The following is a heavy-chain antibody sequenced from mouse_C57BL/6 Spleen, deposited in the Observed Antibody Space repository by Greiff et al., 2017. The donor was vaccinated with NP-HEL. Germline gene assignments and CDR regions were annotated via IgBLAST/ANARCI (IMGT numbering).Heavy chain of an antibody. D-gene: IGHD2-5*01. V-gene: IGHV1-18*01. CDR2: INPNNGGT. Sequence: EVQLQQSGPELVKPGASVKIPCKASGYTFTDYNMDWVKQSHGKSLEWIGDINPNNGGTIYNQKFKGKATLTVDKSSSTAYMELRSLTSEDTAVYYCARYEDYYSNGGFAYWGQGTLVTVSA. J-gene: IGHJ3*01. CDR3: ARYEDYYSNGGFAY. CDR1: GYTFTDYN.